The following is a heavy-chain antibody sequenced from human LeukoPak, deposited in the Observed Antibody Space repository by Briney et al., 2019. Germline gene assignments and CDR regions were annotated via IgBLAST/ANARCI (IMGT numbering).Heavy chain of an antibody. CDR1: GFTFGSFG. D-gene: IGHD2-21*01. CDR2: VKYDGISE. CDR3: ARDNRHFVVVSGMTDHYMDV. V-gene: IGHV3-30*02. Sequence: GGSLRLSCVASGFTFGSFGMHWVRQAPGKGLDWVAFVKYDGISEFYTDSVKGRFRIPRDDSQSTVYLQMNSLKPEDTAVYYCARDNRHFVVVSGMTDHYMDVWGKGATVTISS. J-gene: IGHJ6*03.